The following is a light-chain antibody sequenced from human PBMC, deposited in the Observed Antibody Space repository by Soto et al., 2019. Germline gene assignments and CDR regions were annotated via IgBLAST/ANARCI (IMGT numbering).Light chain of an antibody. CDR1: SSDVGGYNY. J-gene: IGLJ1*01. CDR2: DVS. V-gene: IGLV2-14*01. Sequence: QSVLTQPASVPGSPGQSITISCTGTSSDVGGYNYVSWYQQHPGKAPKFMIYDVSNRPSGVSNRFSGSKSGNTASLTISGLQAEDEADYYCSSYTTSNTRQIVFGTGTKVTVL. CDR3: SSYTTSNTRQIV.